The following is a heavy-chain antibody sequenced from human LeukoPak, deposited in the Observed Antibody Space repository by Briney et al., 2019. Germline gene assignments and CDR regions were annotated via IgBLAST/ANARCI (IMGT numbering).Heavy chain of an antibody. V-gene: IGHV3-20*04. CDR2: INWNGGST. J-gene: IGHJ4*02. CDR1: GFTFDDYG. Sequence: GGCLRLSCAAPGFTFDDYGMSSVRQAPGKGLELVSGINWNGGSTGYADSVKGRFTISSDQANNSLYLQLHILRPGDSALYYCAREEWDGTFDYWGKGTLVTVSS. CDR3: AREEWDGTFDY. D-gene: IGHD1-26*01.